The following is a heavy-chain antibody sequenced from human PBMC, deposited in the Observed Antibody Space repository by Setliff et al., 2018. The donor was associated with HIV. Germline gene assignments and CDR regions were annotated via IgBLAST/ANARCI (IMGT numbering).Heavy chain of an antibody. D-gene: IGHD2-8*01. CDR3: VRDDTNGPNSLDP. CDR1: GFTFSSYG. Sequence: LRLSCAASGFTFSSYGMHWVRQAPGKGLEWVAVISDDGSTKHYGDSVKGRFTISRDNSKNTLYLEVSSLRAEDTAVYYCVRDDTNGPNSLDPWGQGTLVTVSS. J-gene: IGHJ5*02. CDR2: ISDDGSTK. V-gene: IGHV3-30*19.